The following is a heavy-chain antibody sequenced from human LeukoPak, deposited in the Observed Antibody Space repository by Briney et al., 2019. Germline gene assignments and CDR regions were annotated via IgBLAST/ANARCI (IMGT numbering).Heavy chain of an antibody. Sequence: GWSLRLSCAASGFTFDDYAMHWVRQAPGKGLEWVSGISWNSGSIGYADSVKGRFTISRDNAKNSLYLQMNSLRAEDTALYYCAKGNQLLWFGELSEDYFDYWGQGTLVTVSS. J-gene: IGHJ4*02. V-gene: IGHV3-9*01. CDR1: GFTFDDYA. CDR3: AKGNQLLWFGELSEDYFDY. CDR2: ISWNSGSI. D-gene: IGHD3-10*01.